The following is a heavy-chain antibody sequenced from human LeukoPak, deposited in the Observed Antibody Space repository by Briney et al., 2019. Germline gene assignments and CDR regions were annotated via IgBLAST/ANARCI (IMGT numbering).Heavy chain of an antibody. CDR2: INPNSGGT. Sequence: GASVKVSCKASGYTFTGYYMHWGRQAPGQGLEWMGRINPNSGGTNYAQKFQGRVTMTRDTSISTAYMELSRLRSDDTAVYYCARPHCSSTSCYAETQNWFDPWGQGTLVTVSS. CDR1: GYTFTGYY. D-gene: IGHD2-2*01. J-gene: IGHJ5*02. V-gene: IGHV1-2*06. CDR3: ARPHCSSTSCYAETQNWFDP.